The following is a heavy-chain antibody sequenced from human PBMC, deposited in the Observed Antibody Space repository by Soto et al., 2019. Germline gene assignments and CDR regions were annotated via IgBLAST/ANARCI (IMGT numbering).Heavy chain of an antibody. Sequence: QVPLVQSGGEVKKPGASVKVSCKASGYTFSSYGISWVRQAPGQGLEWMGWISVYNGNTNYAEKFQGRVTMTTDTSTSTAYVELGSLTSDDTAVYYCARRFGYSSSYNSYYLDVWGKGTTVTVSS. CDR3: ARRFGYSSSYNSYYLDV. V-gene: IGHV1-18*01. D-gene: IGHD6-13*01. CDR1: GYTFSSYG. J-gene: IGHJ6*03. CDR2: ISVYNGNT.